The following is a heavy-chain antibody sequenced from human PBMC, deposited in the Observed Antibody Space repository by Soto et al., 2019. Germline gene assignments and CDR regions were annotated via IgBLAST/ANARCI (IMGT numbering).Heavy chain of an antibody. D-gene: IGHD3-10*01. CDR3: AKDIALVRGVIIDMDV. J-gene: IGHJ6*02. V-gene: IGHV3-30*18. CDR1: GFTFSRYG. Sequence: QVQLVESGGGVVQPGRSLRLSCAASGFTFSRYGMHWVRQAPGKGLEWVAVLSYDGGDKYYADSVKGRFTISRDNSKNTVHLQMNSLRAEDTAVYYCAKDIALVRGVIIDMDVWGQGTTVIVSS. CDR2: LSYDGGDK.